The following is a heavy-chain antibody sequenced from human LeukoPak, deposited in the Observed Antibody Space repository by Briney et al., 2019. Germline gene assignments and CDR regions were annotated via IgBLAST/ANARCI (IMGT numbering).Heavy chain of an antibody. Sequence: GGSLRLSCAASGFTFSSYWMSWARQAPGKGLEWVANIKQDGSEKYYVDSVKGRFTISRDNAKNSLYLQMNSLRAEDTAVYYCARFIPPGLYCSSTSCYRNWFDPWGQGTLVTVSS. V-gene: IGHV3-7*01. CDR1: GFTFSSYW. J-gene: IGHJ5*02. D-gene: IGHD2-2*01. CDR3: ARFIPPGLYCSSTSCYRNWFDP. CDR2: IKQDGSEK.